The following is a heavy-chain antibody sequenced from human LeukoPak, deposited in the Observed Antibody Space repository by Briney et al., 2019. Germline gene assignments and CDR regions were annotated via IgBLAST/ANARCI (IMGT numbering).Heavy chain of an antibody. CDR2: IYVSGAT. CDR1: GGSISGYY. Sequence: SEALSLTCTVSGGSISGYYWSWIRQSPGRALEWIGYIYVSGATGYNPSLESRVSISEDTSKNQFSLRLSSVTAADTAVYFCARHPPEYYDSSGFAFDLWGQGTMVTVSS. J-gene: IGHJ3*01. D-gene: IGHD3-22*01. CDR3: ARHPPEYYDSSGFAFDL. V-gene: IGHV4-59*08.